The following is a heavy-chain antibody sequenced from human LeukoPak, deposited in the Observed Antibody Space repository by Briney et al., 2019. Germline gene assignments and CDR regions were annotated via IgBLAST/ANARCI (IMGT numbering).Heavy chain of an antibody. D-gene: IGHD1-1*01. CDR1: GGSFSGYY. V-gene: IGHV4-34*01. J-gene: IGHJ5*02. CDR3: ARDGTTGTGGRWFDP. Sequence: SETLSLTCAVYGGSFSGYYWSWIRQPPGKGLEWIGEINHSGSTNYNPSLKSRVTISVDTSKNQFSLKLGSVTAADTAVYYCARDGTTGTGGRWFDPWGQGTLVTVSS. CDR2: INHSGST.